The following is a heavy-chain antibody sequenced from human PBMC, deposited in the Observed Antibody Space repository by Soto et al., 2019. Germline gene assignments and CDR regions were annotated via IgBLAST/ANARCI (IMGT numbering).Heavy chain of an antibody. CDR3: TTDLHDFWIGSLSPKTESYYYYYMDV. V-gene: IGHV3-15*01. J-gene: IGHJ6*03. Sequence: EVQLVESGGGLVKPGGSLRLSCAASGFTFSNAWMSWVRQAPGKGLEWVGSIKSKTDGGTTDYAAPVKGRFTISRADSINTQYLQMNNLKTEDTAVYYCTTDLHDFWIGSLSPKTESYYYYYMDVWGKGTTVTVAS. CDR1: GFTFSNAW. D-gene: IGHD3-3*01. CDR2: IKSKTDGGTT.